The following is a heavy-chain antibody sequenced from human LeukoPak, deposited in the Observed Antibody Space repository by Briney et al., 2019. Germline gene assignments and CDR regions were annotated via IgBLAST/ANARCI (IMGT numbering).Heavy chain of an antibody. Sequence: GESLQISCQGSGYRFTSSWIGWLRQMPGKGLEWMGIIYPGDSDTRYSPSFQGQVTISADKSISTAYLQWSSLKASDTAMYYCARFSVGGTYYPNYWGQGTLVSVSS. D-gene: IGHD1-26*01. J-gene: IGHJ4*02. V-gene: IGHV5-51*01. CDR3: ARFSVGGTYYPNY. CDR1: GYRFTSSW. CDR2: IYPGDSDT.